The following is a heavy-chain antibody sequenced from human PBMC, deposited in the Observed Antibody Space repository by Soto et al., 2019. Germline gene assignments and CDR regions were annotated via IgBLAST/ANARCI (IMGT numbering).Heavy chain of an antibody. CDR2: IYHTGST. J-gene: IGHJ4*02. CDR3: ARATGTLRSRNCDY. V-gene: IGHV4-31*03. Sequence: TLSPTCSLSGGSISTVGHYWAWIRQPPGKGLEWIGSIYHTGSTYYSKSLRSRLTMSVDTSKSQFSLRLSSVTAADTAVYYCARATGTLRSRNCDYWGQGSLVTVSS. D-gene: IGHD1-1*01. CDR1: GGSISTVGHY.